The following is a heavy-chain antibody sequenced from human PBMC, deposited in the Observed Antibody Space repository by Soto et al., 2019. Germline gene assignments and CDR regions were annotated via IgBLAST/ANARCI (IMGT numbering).Heavy chain of an antibody. CDR2: ISGSGGST. J-gene: IGHJ4*02. D-gene: IGHD5-12*01. V-gene: IGHV3-23*01. Sequence: EVQLLESGGGLVQPGGSLRLSCAASGFTFSSYAMSWVRQAPGKGLEWVSAISGSGGSTYYADSVKGRFTISRDNSKNTLYLQMNSLRAEDTAVYYCAKGHYDYSGYDPHFDYWGQGTLVTVSS. CDR3: AKGHYDYSGYDPHFDY. CDR1: GFTFSSYA.